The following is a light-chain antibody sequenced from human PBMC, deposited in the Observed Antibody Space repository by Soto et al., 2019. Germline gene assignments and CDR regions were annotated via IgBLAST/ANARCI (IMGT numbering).Light chain of an antibody. CDR3: RQYYTSRKT. J-gene: IGKJ1*01. V-gene: IGKV3-15*01. Sequence: VVTRCLATVSLSAGERESVDCGASQTVGRNLAWYQQKPGQAPRLLIFGASTGATGIPARFSGSGSWEVCTRSLHSLQSEDSIGYYWRQYYTSRKTFGEGTKVDI. CDR2: GAS. CDR1: QTVGRN.